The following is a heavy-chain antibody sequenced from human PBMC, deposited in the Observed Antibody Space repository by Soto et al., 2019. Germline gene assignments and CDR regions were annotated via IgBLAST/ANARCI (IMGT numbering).Heavy chain of an antibody. Sequence: TSQPLPLTWSVAGGSIIDLSGCWISNSKPPGKGLEWIGYIYYSGNTNYSPSLKSRVTISVDTSKSQFSLRLSSVTAADTAVYFCARLDGYDHYFDYWGQGALVTVSS. J-gene: IGHJ4*02. V-gene: IGHV4-61*01. CDR1: GGSIIDLSGC. CDR2: IYYSGNT. D-gene: IGHD5-12*01. CDR3: ARLDGYDHYFDY.